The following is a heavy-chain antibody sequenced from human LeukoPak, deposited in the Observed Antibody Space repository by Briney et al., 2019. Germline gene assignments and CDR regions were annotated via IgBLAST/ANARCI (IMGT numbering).Heavy chain of an antibody. J-gene: IGHJ4*02. CDR2: ISGGGGA. V-gene: IGHV3-23*01. CDR3: AKSFAGAVAGSRGLDY. Sequence: GGSLRLSCAASGFTFSSYAMSWVRQAPGKGLEWVSAISGGGGAYYADSVKGRITISRDNSKNTLYLQMNSLRAEDTAIYYCAKSFAGAVAGSRGLDYWGQGTQVTVSS. CDR1: GFTFSSYA. D-gene: IGHD6-19*01.